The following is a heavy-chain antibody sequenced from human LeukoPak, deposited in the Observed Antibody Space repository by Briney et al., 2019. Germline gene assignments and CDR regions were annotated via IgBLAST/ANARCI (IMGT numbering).Heavy chain of an antibody. D-gene: IGHD3-10*01. V-gene: IGHV1-46*01. J-gene: IGHJ4*02. CDR1: GYPFTSYY. CDR3: AREGYDSGTYYYY. Sequence: GASVKVSCKASGYPFTSYYMHWVRQAPGQGLEWMGIINPSGGSTSYAQKFQDRVTMTRDTSTSTVYMELSSLKSEDTAVYYRAREGYDSGTYYYYWGQGTLVTVSS. CDR2: INPSGGST.